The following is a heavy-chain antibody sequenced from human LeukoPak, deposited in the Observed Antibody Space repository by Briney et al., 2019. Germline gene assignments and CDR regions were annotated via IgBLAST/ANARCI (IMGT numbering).Heavy chain of an antibody. D-gene: IGHD4-23*01. J-gene: IGHJ4*02. V-gene: IGHV3-43D*03. CDR2: ISWDGGST. CDR1: GFTFDDYA. Sequence: GGSLRLSCAASGFTFDDYAMHWVRQAPGKGLEWVSLISWDGGSTYYADSVKGRFTISRDNSKNSLYLQMNSLRAEDTALYYCAKDSAYGGGVEDYFDYWGQGTLVTVSS. CDR3: AKDSAYGGGVEDYFDY.